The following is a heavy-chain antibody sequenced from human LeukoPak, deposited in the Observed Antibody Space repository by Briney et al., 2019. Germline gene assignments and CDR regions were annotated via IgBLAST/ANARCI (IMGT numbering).Heavy chain of an antibody. D-gene: IGHD6-13*01. V-gene: IGHV1-46*01. CDR1: GYTFTSYW. J-gene: IGHJ4*02. CDR2: INPDGGST. CDR3: AGAPRNSSTMLDY. Sequence: ASVKVSCKGSGYTFTSYWIQWVRQAPGQGLEWMGLINPDGGSTAYAHRFQGRVTMTRDTSTSTVYMDLSSLRSEDTAMYYCAGAPRNSSTMLDYWGQGTLVTVSS.